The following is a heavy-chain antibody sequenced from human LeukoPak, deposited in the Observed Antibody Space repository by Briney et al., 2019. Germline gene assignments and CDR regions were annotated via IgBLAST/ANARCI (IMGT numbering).Heavy chain of an antibody. CDR1: GYTFTNYA. V-gene: IGHV7-4-1*02. CDR2: IHPSTGNP. D-gene: IGHD3-16*02. J-gene: IGHJ4*02. CDR3: ARAFQSLGGLSLPDY. Sequence: ASVKVSCKASGYTFTNYAMNWVRQAPGQGLEWMGWIHPSTGNPTYTQGFTGRFVFSLDTSVSTTYLQIISLKAEDTAVYYCARAFQSLGGLSLPDYWGQGTLVTVSS.